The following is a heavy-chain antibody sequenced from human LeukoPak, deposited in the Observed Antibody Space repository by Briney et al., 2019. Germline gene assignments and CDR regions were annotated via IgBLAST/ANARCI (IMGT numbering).Heavy chain of an antibody. CDR2: ISGSGGST. D-gene: IGHD6-25*01. Sequence: GGSLRLSCAASGFTFSSYAMNWVRQAPGKGLEWVSAISGSGGSTYYADSVKGRFTISRDNSKNTLYLQMNSLRAEDTAVYYCARETAGYYYGMDVWGQGTTVTVSS. V-gene: IGHV3-23*01. CDR3: ARETAGYYYGMDV. CDR1: GFTFSSYA. J-gene: IGHJ6*02.